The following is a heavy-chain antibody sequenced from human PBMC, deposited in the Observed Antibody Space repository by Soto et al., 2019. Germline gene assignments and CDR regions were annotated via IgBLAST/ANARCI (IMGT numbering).Heavy chain of an antibody. V-gene: IGHV4-59*01. CDR1: GGSIGSYY. CDR3: ARPRVRGAAYSWFDP. J-gene: IGHJ5*02. CDR2: IYYSGST. D-gene: IGHD6-13*01. Sequence: SETLSLTCTVSGGSIGSYYWSWIRQPPGKGLEWIGYIYYSGSTNYNPSLKSRVTISVDTSKNQFSLKLSSVTAADTAVYYCARPRVRGAAYSWFDPWGQGTLVTVSS.